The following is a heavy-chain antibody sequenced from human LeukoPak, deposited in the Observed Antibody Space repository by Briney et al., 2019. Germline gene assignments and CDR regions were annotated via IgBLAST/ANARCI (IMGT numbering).Heavy chain of an antibody. J-gene: IGHJ3*02. Sequence: GSLRLSCAASGFTFSSYAMSWVRPAPGKGLEWVSIIYSGGTTYYADSVKGRFTISRDNGENRLYLQMNSLRAEDTAVYYCARSPQRTFNIWGQGTMVTVSS. V-gene: IGHV3-23*03. CDR1: GFTFSSYA. D-gene: IGHD1-26*01. CDR3: ARSPQRTFNI. CDR2: IYSGGTT.